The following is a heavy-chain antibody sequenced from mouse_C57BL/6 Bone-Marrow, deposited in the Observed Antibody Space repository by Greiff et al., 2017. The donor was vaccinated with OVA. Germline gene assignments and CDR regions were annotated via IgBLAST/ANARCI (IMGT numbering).Heavy chain of an antibody. CDR1: GFSLTSYG. Sequence: VQLKESGPGLVQPSQSLSITCTVSGFSLTSYGVHWVRQSPGKGLEWLGVIWRGGSTDYNAAFMSRLSITKDNSKSQVFFKMNSLQADDTAIYYCAKSGGGSSYYWYFDVWGTGTTVTVSS. J-gene: IGHJ1*03. V-gene: IGHV2-5*01. CDR2: IWRGGST. CDR3: AKSGGGSSYYWYFDV. D-gene: IGHD1-1*01.